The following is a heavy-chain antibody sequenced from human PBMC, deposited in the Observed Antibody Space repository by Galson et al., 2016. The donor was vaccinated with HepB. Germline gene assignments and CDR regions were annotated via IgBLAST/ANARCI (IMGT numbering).Heavy chain of an antibody. CDR2: IYYSGST. Sequence: ETLSLTCTVSGGSISSRNYYWGWIRQPPGKGLEWIGSIYYSGSTYYNPSLKSRVTISVDTSKNQSSLKLNSVTAADTAVYYCAGPGFGLILYGFDPWGQGTLVTVSS. CDR3: AGPGFGLILYGFDP. CDR1: GGSISSRNYY. D-gene: IGHD2-8*01. J-gene: IGHJ5*02. V-gene: IGHV4-39*01.